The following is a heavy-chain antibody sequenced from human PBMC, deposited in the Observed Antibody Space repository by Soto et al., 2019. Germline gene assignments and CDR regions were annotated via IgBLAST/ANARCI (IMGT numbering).Heavy chain of an antibody. CDR1: GFTFSSYG. V-gene: IGHV3-30*18. J-gene: IGHJ6*02. Sequence: GGSLRLSCAASGFTFSSYGMHWVRQAPGKGLEWVAVISYDGSNKYYADSVKGRFTISRDNSKNTLYLQMNSLRAEDTAVYYCAKDLESYYGSGRVYYYYYGMDVWGQGTTVTVSS. D-gene: IGHD3-10*01. CDR3: AKDLESYYGSGRVYYYYYGMDV. CDR2: ISYDGSNK.